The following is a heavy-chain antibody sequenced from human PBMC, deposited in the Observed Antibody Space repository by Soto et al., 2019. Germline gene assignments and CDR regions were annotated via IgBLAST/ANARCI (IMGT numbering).Heavy chain of an antibody. Sequence: KFQRRVTMTTDTSTSTAYMELRSLRSDDTAVYYCARGTYFDYWGQGTLVTVSS. CDR3: ARGTYFDY. V-gene: IGHV1-18*01. D-gene: IGHD1-1*01. J-gene: IGHJ4*02.